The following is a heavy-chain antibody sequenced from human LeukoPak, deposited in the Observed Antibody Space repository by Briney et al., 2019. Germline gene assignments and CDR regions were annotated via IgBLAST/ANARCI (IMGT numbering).Heavy chain of an antibody. J-gene: IGHJ4*02. Sequence: GGSLRLSCAASGFTFSSYSVIWARQAPGKGLEWVSYVSSSGTTTYYADSVKGRFTISRYNGKNLVSLQMNSLRDEDTAVYYCARADRDGNKRFLDWGQGTLVTVSS. D-gene: IGHD5-24*01. CDR3: ARADRDGNKRFLD. CDR2: VSSSGTTT. CDR1: GFTFSSYS. V-gene: IGHV3-48*02.